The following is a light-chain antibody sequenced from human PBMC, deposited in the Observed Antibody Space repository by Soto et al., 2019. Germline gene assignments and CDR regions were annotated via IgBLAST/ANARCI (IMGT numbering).Light chain of an antibody. CDR1: QSVLKNFNNKNF. Sequence: DFVLTQSPDSLAVSLGERATINCKSIQSVLKNFNNKNFLAWYQQKPGQPPKLLIYWASTRESGVPDRFSGSGSGTDFTLTISSLQAEDVAVYYCQQYYNSPTFTFGPGTKVDIK. CDR2: WAS. CDR3: QQYYNSPTFT. V-gene: IGKV4-1*01. J-gene: IGKJ3*01.